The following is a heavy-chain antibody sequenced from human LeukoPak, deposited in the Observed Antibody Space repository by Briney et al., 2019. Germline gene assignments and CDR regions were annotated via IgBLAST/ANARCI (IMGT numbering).Heavy chain of an antibody. CDR3: ARQISSGWPRAEYFQH. J-gene: IGHJ1*01. CDR2: INAGNGNT. CDR1: GYTFTSYA. Sequence: ASVKVSCKASGYTFTSYAMHWVRQAPGQRLGWMGWINAGNGNTKYSQKFQGRVTITRDTSASTAYMELSSLRSEDTAVYYCARQISSGWPRAEYFQHWGQGTLVTVSS. V-gene: IGHV1-3*01. D-gene: IGHD6-19*01.